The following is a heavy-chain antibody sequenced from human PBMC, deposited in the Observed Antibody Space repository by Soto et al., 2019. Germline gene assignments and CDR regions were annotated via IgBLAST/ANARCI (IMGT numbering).Heavy chain of an antibody. V-gene: IGHV4-31*03. D-gene: IGHD1-1*01. CDR3: ATLGSTDGNSVDI. CDR2: INYRGST. Sequence: QVPLQESGTGLAEPSQTLSLTCTVSGSSIPGCGHYWTQNRHHRGQVLVCIGYINYRGSTYYNPSLRSRGTISVDTSQGPIPLKLSSVTAADPALYYGATLGSTDGNSVDIWGQGTLVTVSS. J-gene: IGHJ4*02. CDR1: GSSIPGCGHY.